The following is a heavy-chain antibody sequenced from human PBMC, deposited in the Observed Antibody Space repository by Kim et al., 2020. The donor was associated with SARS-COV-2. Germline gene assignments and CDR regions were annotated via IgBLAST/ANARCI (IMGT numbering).Heavy chain of an antibody. Sequence: GGSLRLSCVASGFTFSSYAMSWVRQAPGKGLEWVSAISGSGGSTYYADSVKGRFTISRDNSKNTLYLQMNSLRAEDTAVYYCAKSGVLRYFDWLSEEYYFDYWGQGTLVTVSS. CDR3: AKSGVLRYFDWLSEEYYFDY. CDR1: GFTFSSYA. V-gene: IGHV3-23*01. D-gene: IGHD3-9*01. CDR2: ISGSGGST. J-gene: IGHJ4*02.